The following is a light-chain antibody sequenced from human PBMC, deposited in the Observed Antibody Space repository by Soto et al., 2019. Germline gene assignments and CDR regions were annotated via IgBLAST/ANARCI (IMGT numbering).Light chain of an antibody. CDR2: EVH. Sequence: QSALTQPPSASESPGPSVALSCTGTSSDVGGSNFVSWYQQYPGKAPKLLIFEVHKRPSGVPDRFSGSKSGNTASLTVSGLQAEDEAYYYCASNAGGNNFLFGGGTKLTVL. J-gene: IGLJ3*02. CDR1: SSDVGGSNF. V-gene: IGLV2-8*01. CDR3: ASNAGGNNFL.